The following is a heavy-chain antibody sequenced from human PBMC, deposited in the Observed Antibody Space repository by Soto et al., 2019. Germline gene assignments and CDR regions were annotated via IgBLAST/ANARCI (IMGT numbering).Heavy chain of an antibody. J-gene: IGHJ5*02. CDR2: ISYDGSNK. CDR3: TGGYDILTGYYAELNWFDP. V-gene: IGHV3-30*03. Sequence: QVQLVESGGGVVQPGRSLRLSCAASGFTFSSYGMHWVRQAPGKGLEWVAVISYDGSNKYYADSVKGRFTISRDNSKNTLYLKMNSLRAEDTAVYYCTGGYDILTGYYAELNWFDPWGQGTLVTVSS. CDR1: GFTFSSYG. D-gene: IGHD3-9*01.